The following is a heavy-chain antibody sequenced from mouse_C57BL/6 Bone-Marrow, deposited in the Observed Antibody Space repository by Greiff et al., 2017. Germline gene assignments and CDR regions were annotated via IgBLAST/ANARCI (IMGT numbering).Heavy chain of an antibody. Sequence: VQLQPPGAELVKPGASVKLSCKASGYTFTSYWMHWVKQRPGQGLEWIGIIHPNSGSTNYNEKFKSKATLTVDKSSSTAYMQLSSLTSEDSAVYYCARSSTLAYWGQGTLVTVSA. CDR2: IHPNSGST. CDR1: GYTFTSYW. V-gene: IGHV1-64*01. D-gene: IGHD5-1*01. CDR3: ARSSTLAY. J-gene: IGHJ3*01.